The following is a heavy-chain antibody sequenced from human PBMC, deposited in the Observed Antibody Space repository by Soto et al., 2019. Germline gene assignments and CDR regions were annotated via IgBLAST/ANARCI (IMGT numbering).Heavy chain of an antibody. D-gene: IGHD5-12*01. CDR3: AAGGGLPRYY. V-gene: IGHV4-59*08. CDR2: IYYTGST. Sequence: PSETLSLTCTVSGASISGYHWSWIRQPPGKGLEWIGYIYYTGSTNYNPSLKSRVTMSVDTSKNQFSLKLNSVTAADTAVYYCAAGGGLPRYYWGQGTLVTVSS. J-gene: IGHJ4*02. CDR1: GASISGYH.